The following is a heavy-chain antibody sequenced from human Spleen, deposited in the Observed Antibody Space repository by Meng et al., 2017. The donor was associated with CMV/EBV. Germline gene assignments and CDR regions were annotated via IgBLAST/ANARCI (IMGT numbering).Heavy chain of an antibody. V-gene: IGHV1-69*04. Sequence: ASGGTFSTHIISWVRQAPGQGPEWMGRIIPSVGITNYAEEFQGRVTITADKSTSTAYMELSSLRSEDTAVYYCARDRGVAAAGPLDNWGQGTLVTVSS. CDR2: IIPSVGIT. D-gene: IGHD6-13*01. CDR1: GGTFSTHI. J-gene: IGHJ4*02. CDR3: ARDRGVAAAGPLDN.